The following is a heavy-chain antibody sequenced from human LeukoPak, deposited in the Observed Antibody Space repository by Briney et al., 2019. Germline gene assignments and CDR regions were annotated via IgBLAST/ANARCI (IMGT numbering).Heavy chain of an antibody. CDR2: INAGNGKT. CDR3: ARWVGATIPHDAFDI. J-gene: IGHJ3*02. D-gene: IGHD1-26*01. Sequence: ASVKVSCKASQYAFTDYAVHWVRQAPGQRLEWMGWINAGNGKTKYSQSFQGRITITRDTSATTAYMELTSLTSEDTAVYYCARWVGATIPHDAFDIWGQGTMVTVSS. CDR1: QYAFTDYA. V-gene: IGHV1-3*01.